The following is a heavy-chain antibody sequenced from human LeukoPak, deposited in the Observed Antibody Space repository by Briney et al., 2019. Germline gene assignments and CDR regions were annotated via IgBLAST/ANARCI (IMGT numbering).Heavy chain of an antibody. J-gene: IGHJ3*02. V-gene: IGHV4-39*07. D-gene: IGHD3-22*01. CDR2: MSYSGTT. Sequence: PSETLSLTCTVSGGSMTSSSHYWGWIRQPPGKGLEWIGIMSYSGTTYYSPSLKSRVTILLDTSKSQFSLYLSSVTAADSAVYYCACLTTADAFDIWGQGTMVTVSS. CDR1: GGSMTSSSHY. CDR3: ACLTTADAFDI.